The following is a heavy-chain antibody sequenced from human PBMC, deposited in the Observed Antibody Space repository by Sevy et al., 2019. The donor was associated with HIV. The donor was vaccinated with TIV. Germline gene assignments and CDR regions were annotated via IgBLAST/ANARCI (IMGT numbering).Heavy chain of an antibody. V-gene: IGHV3-7*01. D-gene: IGHD3-22*01. CDR1: GFTLSSYW. J-gene: IGHJ4*02. CDR3: ARARAYCYDNNGYSFDY. CDR2: IKQDGSEK. Sequence: GGSLRLSCAASGFTLSSYWMSWVRQAPGKGLEWVANIKQDGSEKYYVDSVKGRFTISRDNAKNSLYLQMNSLRVEDTAAYYCARARAYCYDNNGYSFDYWGQGTLVTVS.